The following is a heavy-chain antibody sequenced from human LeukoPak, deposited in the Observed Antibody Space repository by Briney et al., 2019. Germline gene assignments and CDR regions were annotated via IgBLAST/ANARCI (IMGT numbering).Heavy chain of an antibody. J-gene: IGHJ4*02. CDR2: IYSGGST. CDR1: GFTVSSNY. V-gene: IGHV3-53*01. CDR3: AKLYATGTTGLDY. Sequence: GGSLRLSCAASGFTVSSNYMSWVRQAPGKGLEWVSVIYSGGSTYYADSVKGRFTISRDNSKNTPYLQMNSLRAEDTAVYYCAKLYATGTTGLDYWGQGTLVTVSS. D-gene: IGHD1-1*01.